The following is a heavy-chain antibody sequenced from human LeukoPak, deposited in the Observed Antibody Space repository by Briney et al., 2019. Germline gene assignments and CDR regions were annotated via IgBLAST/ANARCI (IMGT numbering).Heavy chain of an antibody. Sequence: GGSLRLSCAASGFTFSSYAMSWVRQAPGKGLEWVSAISGSGGSTYYADSVKGRFTISRDNAKNSLYLQMNSLRAEDTALYYCAKAATGVVTRGYFDYWGQGTLVTVSS. V-gene: IGHV3-23*01. CDR2: ISGSGGST. D-gene: IGHD3-3*01. CDR3: AKAATGVVTRGYFDY. J-gene: IGHJ4*02. CDR1: GFTFSSYA.